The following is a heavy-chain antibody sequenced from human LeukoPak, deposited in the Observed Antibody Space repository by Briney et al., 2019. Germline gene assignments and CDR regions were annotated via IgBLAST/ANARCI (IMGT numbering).Heavy chain of an antibody. CDR1: GGSISSYY. D-gene: IGHD3-22*01. CDR3: ARDSYYDSSGYRGIDY. V-gene: IGHV4-4*07. J-gene: IGHJ4*02. Sequence: SETLSLTCTVSGGSISSYYWSWIRQPAGKGLEWIGRIYTSGSTNYNPSLKSRVTVSVDTSKDQFSLKLSSVTAADTAVYYCARDSYYDSSGYRGIDYWGQGTLVTVSS. CDR2: IYTSGST.